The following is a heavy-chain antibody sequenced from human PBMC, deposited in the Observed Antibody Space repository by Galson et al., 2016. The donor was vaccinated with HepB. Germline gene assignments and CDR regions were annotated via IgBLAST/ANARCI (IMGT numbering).Heavy chain of an antibody. CDR3: AKDLPPGRKLDY. V-gene: IGHV3-7*03. Sequence: SLRLSCAASGFTFSSYWMSWVRQAPGKGLEWVATLNQDGSVRYYEDSVKGRFTISRDNAKNSLYLQMNSLRVEDTAIYYCAKDLPPGRKLDYWGQGALVTVSS. CDR2: LNQDGSVR. D-gene: IGHD2-15*01. J-gene: IGHJ4*02. CDR1: GFTFSSYW.